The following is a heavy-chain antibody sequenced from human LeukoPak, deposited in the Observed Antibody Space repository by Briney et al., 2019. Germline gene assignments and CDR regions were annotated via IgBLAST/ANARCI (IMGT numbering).Heavy chain of an antibody. J-gene: IGHJ4*02. CDR3: ARGMWIQLWPPLGY. CDR1: GYTFTSYA. V-gene: IGHV7-4-1*02. D-gene: IGHD5-18*01. Sequence: ASVKVSCKASGYTFTSYAMNWVRQAPGQGLEWMGWINTNTGNPTYAQGFTGRFVFSLDTSVSTAYLQISSLKAEDTAVYYCARGMWIQLWPPLGYWGQGTLVTVSS. CDR2: INTNTGNP.